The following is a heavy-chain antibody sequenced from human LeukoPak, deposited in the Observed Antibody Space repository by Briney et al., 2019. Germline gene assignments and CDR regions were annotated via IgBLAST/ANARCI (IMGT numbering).Heavy chain of an antibody. J-gene: IGHJ4*02. CDR2: INPNDGDT. D-gene: IGHD2-2*01. Sequence: EGMGWINPNDGDTYYAQKFQGRVTMTRDTSISTAHMEVSRLRSDDTAVYYCARANFLYCSSTSCLFDYWGQGTLVTVSS. CDR3: ARANFLYCSSTSCLFDY. V-gene: IGHV1-2*02.